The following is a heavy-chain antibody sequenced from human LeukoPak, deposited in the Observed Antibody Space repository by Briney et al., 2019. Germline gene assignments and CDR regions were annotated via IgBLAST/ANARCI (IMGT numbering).Heavy chain of an antibody. V-gene: IGHV4-30-4*08. CDR3: ARIFRLGYCSGGSCPYYFDY. Sequence: SQTLSLTCTVSGGSISSGDYYWSWIRQPPGKGLEWIGYTYYSGSTYYNPSLKSRVTISVDTSKNQFSLKLSSVTAADTAVYYCARIFRLGYCSGGSCPYYFDYWGQGTLVTVSS. J-gene: IGHJ4*02. CDR1: GGSISSGDYY. CDR2: TYYSGST. D-gene: IGHD2-15*01.